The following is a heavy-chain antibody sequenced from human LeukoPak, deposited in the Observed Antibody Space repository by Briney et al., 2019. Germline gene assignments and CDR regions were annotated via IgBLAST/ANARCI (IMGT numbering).Heavy chain of an antibody. Sequence: GGSLRLSCAASGFTFDDYAMHWVRQAPGKGLEWVSLISGDGGSTYYADSVKGRFTISRDNSKNSLYLQMNSLRTEDTALYYCAKDAPGYSNSWYSLGYYYYGMDVWGQGTTVTVSS. CDR1: GFTFDDYA. CDR3: AKDAPGYSNSWYSLGYYYYGMDV. V-gene: IGHV3-43*02. D-gene: IGHD6-13*01. CDR2: ISGDGGST. J-gene: IGHJ6*02.